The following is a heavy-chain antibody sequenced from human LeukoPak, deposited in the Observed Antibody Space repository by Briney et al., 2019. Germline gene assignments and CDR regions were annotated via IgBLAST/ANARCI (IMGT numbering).Heavy chain of an antibody. CDR2: ISVSGNT. J-gene: IGHJ4*02. CDR3: AKAPVITCSGAYCYPFDY. Sequence: PGGSLRLSCAASGFTLSSYATSWVRQGPGKGLEWVSAISVSGNTYHADSVKGRFTISRDSSKNTLYLQMNSLRAGDAAVYYCAKAPVITCSGAYCYPFDYWSQGTLVTVSS. V-gene: IGHV3-23*01. CDR1: GFTLSSYA. D-gene: IGHD2-15*01.